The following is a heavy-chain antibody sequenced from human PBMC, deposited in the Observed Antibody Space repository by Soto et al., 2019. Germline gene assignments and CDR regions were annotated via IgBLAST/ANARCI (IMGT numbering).Heavy chain of an antibody. CDR3: ARGRIAAAGTSTWVDY. J-gene: IGHJ4*02. Sequence: ASVKVSCKASGYAFTVYYMHWVRQAPGQGLEWMGWINPNSGGTNYAQKFQGWVTMTRDTSISTAYMELSRLRSDDTAVYYCARGRIAAAGTSTWVDYWGQGTLVTVSS. D-gene: IGHD6-13*01. V-gene: IGHV1-2*04. CDR2: INPNSGGT. CDR1: GYAFTVYY.